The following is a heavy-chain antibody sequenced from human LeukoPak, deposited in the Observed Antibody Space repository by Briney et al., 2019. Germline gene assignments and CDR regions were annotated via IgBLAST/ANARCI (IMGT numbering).Heavy chain of an antibody. Sequence: SETLSLTCTVSGGSISSYYWSWIRQPPGKGLEWIGYIYYSGSTNYNPSLKSRVTISVDTSKNQFSLKLSSVTAADTAVYYCARDARGTYCSSTSCYSDNWFDPWGQGTLVTASS. V-gene: IGHV4-59*01. D-gene: IGHD2-2*01. J-gene: IGHJ5*02. CDR3: ARDARGTYCSSTSCYSDNWFDP. CDR1: GGSISSYY. CDR2: IYYSGST.